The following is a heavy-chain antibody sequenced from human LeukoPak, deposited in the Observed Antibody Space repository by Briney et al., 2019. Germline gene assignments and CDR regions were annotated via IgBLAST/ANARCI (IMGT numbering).Heavy chain of an antibody. V-gene: IGHV3-73*01. J-gene: IGHJ5*02. CDR2: IRSKANSYAT. D-gene: IGHD3-22*01. CDR1: GFTFSGSA. CDR3: ARQEYYYDSSGSRGGWFDP. Sequence: GGSLRLSCAASGFTFSGSAMHWVRQASGKGLEWVGRIRSKANSYATAYAASVKGRFTISRDDSKNTAYLQMNSLKTEDTAVYYCARQEYYYDSSGSRGGWFDPWGQGTLVTVSS.